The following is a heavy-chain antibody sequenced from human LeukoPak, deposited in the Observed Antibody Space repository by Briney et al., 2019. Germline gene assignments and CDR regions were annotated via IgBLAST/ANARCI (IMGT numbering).Heavy chain of an antibody. CDR1: GFTFSSYG. V-gene: IGHV3-30*02. Sequence: GGSLRLSCAASGFTFSSYGMHWVRQAPGKGLKWVAFIRYDGSNKYYADSVKGRFTISRDNSKNTVYLQMNSLRAEDTALYYCAKEVGYDSSGYDDFWGQGTLVTVSS. D-gene: IGHD3-22*01. J-gene: IGHJ4*02. CDR3: AKEVGYDSSGYDDF. CDR2: IRYDGSNK.